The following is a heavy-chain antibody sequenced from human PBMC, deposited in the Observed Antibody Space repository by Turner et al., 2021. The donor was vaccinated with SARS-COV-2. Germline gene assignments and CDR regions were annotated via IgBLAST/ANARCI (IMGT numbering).Heavy chain of an antibody. CDR1: GGSISTTNHY. V-gene: IGHV4-39*01. CDR3: ARQGGVDY. CDR2: ISYTGRT. J-gene: IGHJ4*02. Sequence: QLQLQESGPGLVKPSETLSLTCAVSGGSISTTNHYWCWIRQPPGKGREWIGSISYTGRTFYTQSLKSRVTMSMDTYKNHFSLKVTSVTAADTAVYYCARQGGVDYWGQGTLVTVSS.